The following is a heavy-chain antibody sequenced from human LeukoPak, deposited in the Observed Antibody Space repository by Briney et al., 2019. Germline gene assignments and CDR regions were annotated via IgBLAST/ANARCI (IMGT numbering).Heavy chain of an antibody. D-gene: IGHD3-10*01. Sequence: PGGSLRLSCAASGFTFSSYSMNWVRQAPGKGLEWVSSISSSSSYIYYADSVKGRFTISRDNTKNSLYLQMNSLRAEDTALYYCARRFGDLSNHYMDVWGKGTTVTVSS. J-gene: IGHJ6*03. CDR2: ISSSSSYI. V-gene: IGHV3-21*04. CDR3: ARRFGDLSNHYMDV. CDR1: GFTFSSYS.